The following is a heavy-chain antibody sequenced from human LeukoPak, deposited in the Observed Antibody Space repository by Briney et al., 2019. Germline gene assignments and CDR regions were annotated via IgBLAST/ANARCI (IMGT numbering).Heavy chain of an antibody. CDR3: ARTKYSSSWYLGY. V-gene: IGHV5-51*01. D-gene: IGHD6-13*01. J-gene: IGHJ4*02. CDR2: IYPGDSDT. Sequence: GPSRKFSSKGSGYRFTTFWIAWVRQLPGKGLEWMGIIYPGDSDTTYSPSSQGQVTISADKSITTPNWRWSTLKTSTTSMYYCARTKYSSSWYLGYWGQGTLVTVSS. CDR1: GYRFTTFW.